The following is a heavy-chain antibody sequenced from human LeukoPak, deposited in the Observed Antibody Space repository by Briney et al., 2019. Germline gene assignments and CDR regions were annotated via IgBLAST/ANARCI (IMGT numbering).Heavy chain of an antibody. CDR2: IYYSGST. J-gene: IGHJ5*02. CDR1: GGSISGYY. Sequence: SETLSLTCTVPGGSISGYYWSWIRQPPGKGLEWIAYIYYSGSTKYNPSLKSRVTIPVDTSRDQFSLKLSSVTAADTAVYYCARHGGSSSSRSSFDPWGQGTLVTVSS. CDR3: ARHGGSSSSRSSFDP. D-gene: IGHD1-26*01. V-gene: IGHV4-59*08.